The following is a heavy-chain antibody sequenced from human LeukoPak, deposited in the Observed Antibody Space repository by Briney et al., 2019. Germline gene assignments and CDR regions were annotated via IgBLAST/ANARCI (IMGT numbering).Heavy chain of an antibody. J-gene: IGHJ5*02. CDR2: ISAYNGNT. CDR1: GCTSTSYG. D-gene: IGHD6-13*01. CDR3: ARGGGEYSSSWYNWFDP. V-gene: IGHV1-18*01. Sequence: ASAKSSCKASGCTSTSYGISWVRHAPGQGLEWMGWISAYNGNTNYSQKLQGRVTTTTDTSTSTAYMELRSLRSDDTAVYYCARGGGEYSSSWYNWFDPWGQGTLVTVSS.